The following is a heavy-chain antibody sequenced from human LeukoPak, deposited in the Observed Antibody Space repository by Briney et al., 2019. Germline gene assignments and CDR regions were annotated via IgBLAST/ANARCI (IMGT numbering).Heavy chain of an antibody. CDR1: GGSISSNSYF. Sequence: SETLSLTCTVSGGSISSNSYFWGWIRQPPGKGLEWIGSIYYSGSTYYSPSLNSRVTISVDTSKNQFSLKLTSVTAADTAVYYCGRHKFGSWYVDSWGQGTLVTVSS. J-gene: IGHJ4*02. D-gene: IGHD6-13*01. CDR3: GRHKFGSWYVDS. CDR2: IYYSGST. V-gene: IGHV4-39*01.